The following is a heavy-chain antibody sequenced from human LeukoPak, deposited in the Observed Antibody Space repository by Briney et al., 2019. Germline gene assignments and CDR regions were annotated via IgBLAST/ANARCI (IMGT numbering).Heavy chain of an antibody. J-gene: IGHJ4*02. D-gene: IGHD3-22*01. CDR1: GFTFSSYG. CDR2: IRYDGSYK. Sequence: GGSLRLSCAASGFTFSSYGIHWVRQAPGKGLEWVAFIRYDGSYKYYADSVKGRFTISRDNAKNSLYLQMNSLRAEDTAVYYCARPGWAYYDSSGYPNYFDYWGQGTLVTVSS. V-gene: IGHV3-30*02. CDR3: ARPGWAYYDSSGYPNYFDY.